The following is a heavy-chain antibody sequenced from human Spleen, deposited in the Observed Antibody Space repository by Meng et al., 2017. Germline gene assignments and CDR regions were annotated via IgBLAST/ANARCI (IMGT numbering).Heavy chain of an antibody. J-gene: IGHJ3*02. CDR2: FSDTGGST. CDR1: GFSFSYCA. Sequence: GESLKISCAASGFSFSYCAMNWVRQAPGKGLEWVSPFSDTGGSTYFADSVKGRFTISRDNAKNSLYLQMNSLRAEDTALYYCATYPRAFHMWGQGTMVTVSS. CDR3: ATYPRAFHM. V-gene: IGHV3-23*01.